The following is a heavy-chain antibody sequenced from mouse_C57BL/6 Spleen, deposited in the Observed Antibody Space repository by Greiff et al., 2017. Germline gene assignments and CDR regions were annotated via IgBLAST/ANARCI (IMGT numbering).Heavy chain of an antibody. CDR2: IYPGDGDT. CDR1: GYAFSSSW. D-gene: IGHD2-10*01. J-gene: IGHJ4*01. CDR3: ARPTPSMDY. V-gene: IGHV1-82*01. Sequence: QVQLQQSGPELVKPGASVKISCKASGYAFSSSWMNWVKQRPGKGLEWIGRIYPGDGDTNYNGKFQGKATLTADKSSSTAYMQLSSLTSEDSAVYFCARPTPSMDYWGQGTSVTVSS.